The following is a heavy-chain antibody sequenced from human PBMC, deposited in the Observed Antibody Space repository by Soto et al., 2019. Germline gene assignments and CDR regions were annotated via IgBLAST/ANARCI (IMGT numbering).Heavy chain of an antibody. Sequence: SETLSLTCAVYGGSFSGYYWSWIRQPPGKGLEWIGEINHSGSTNYNPSLKSRVTISVDTSKNQFSLKLSSLRSDDTAVYYCARDPQYSSSSDYWGQGALVTVSS. D-gene: IGHD6-6*01. CDR2: INHSGST. V-gene: IGHV4-34*01. J-gene: IGHJ4*02. CDR1: GGSFSGYY. CDR3: ARDPQYSSSSDY.